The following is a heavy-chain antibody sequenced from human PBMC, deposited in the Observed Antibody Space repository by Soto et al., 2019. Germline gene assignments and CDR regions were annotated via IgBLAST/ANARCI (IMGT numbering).Heavy chain of an antibody. J-gene: IGHJ4*02. CDR2: INHSGST. CDR1: GGSFSGYY. Sequence: QVQLQQWGAGLLKPSETLSLTCAVYGGSFSGYYWSWIRQPPGKGLEWIGEINHSGSTNYNPSLKSRVTISVDTSKNQFSLKLSSVTAADTAVYYCARGALLGRSFDYWGQGTLVTVSS. V-gene: IGHV4-34*01. CDR3: ARGALLGRSFDY.